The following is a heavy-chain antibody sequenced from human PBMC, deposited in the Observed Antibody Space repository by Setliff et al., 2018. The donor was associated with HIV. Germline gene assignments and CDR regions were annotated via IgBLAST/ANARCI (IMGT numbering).Heavy chain of an antibody. CDR1: GGSIGSYY. Sequence: ASETLSLTCTVSGGSIGSYYWSWIRQVPGKGLEWIGHVSFSGSTNYNPSLKSRFTISVDTSKNQFSLRLSSVTAADTAVYYCAKGVAGLQYYYYYMDVWGKGTTVTVSS. J-gene: IGHJ6*03. CDR3: AKGVAGLQYYYYYMDV. V-gene: IGHV4-59*12. CDR2: VSFSGST. D-gene: IGHD6-19*01.